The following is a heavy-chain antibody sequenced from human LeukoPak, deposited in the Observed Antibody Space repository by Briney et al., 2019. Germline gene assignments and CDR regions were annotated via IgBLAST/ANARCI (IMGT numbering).Heavy chain of an antibody. V-gene: IGHV3-15*01. Sequence: GGSLRLSCAASGFSISNDWMIWVRQAPGQGLEWVARVKSRSAGETTDYAAPVKGRFTISRDDSKNTLYLQMNSLKTEDTAVYYCTLIQGWGSGSYYRDFWGQGTLVTVSS. CDR2: VKSRSAGETT. D-gene: IGHD3-10*01. J-gene: IGHJ4*02. CDR3: TLIQGWGSGSYYRDF. CDR1: GFSISNDW.